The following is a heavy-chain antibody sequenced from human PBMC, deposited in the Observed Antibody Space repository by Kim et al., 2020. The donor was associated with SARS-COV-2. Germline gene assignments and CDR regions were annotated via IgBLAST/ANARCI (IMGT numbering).Heavy chain of an antibody. V-gene: IGHV4-59*01. CDR1: GGSISSYY. Sequence: SETLSLTCTVSGGSISSYYWSWIRQPPGKGLEWIGYIYYSGTTNYNPSLKSRVTISVDTSKNQFSLKLRSVTAADTAVYYCATMDTAISYYFDYWGQGTLVTVSS. D-gene: IGHD5-18*01. J-gene: IGHJ4*02. CDR2: IYYSGTT. CDR3: ATMDTAISYYFDY.